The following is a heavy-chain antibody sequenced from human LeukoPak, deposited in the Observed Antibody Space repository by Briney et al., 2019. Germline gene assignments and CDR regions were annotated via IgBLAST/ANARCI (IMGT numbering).Heavy chain of an antibody. CDR1: GYTFTSYD. V-gene: IGHV1-8*01. Sequence: ASVKVSCKASGYTFTSYDINWVRQATGQGLEWMGWMNPNSSNTGYAQKFQGRVTMTRNTSISTAYMELSSLRSEDTAVYYCARGLRYFDWLKEINWFDPWGQGTLVTVSS. CDR2: MNPNSSNT. J-gene: IGHJ5*02. CDR3: ARGLRYFDWLKEINWFDP. D-gene: IGHD3-9*01.